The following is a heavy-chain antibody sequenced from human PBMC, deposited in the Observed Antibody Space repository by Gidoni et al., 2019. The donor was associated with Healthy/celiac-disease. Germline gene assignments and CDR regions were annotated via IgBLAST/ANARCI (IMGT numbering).Heavy chain of an antibody. J-gene: IGHJ6*03. CDR2: ISSSSSTI. V-gene: IGHV3-48*01. CDR3: ARRGVDYYYYYMDV. CDR1: GFTFSSYS. Sequence: EVQLVESGGGLVQPGGSLRLSCADSGFTFSSYSMNWVRQAPGKGLEWVSYISSSSSTIYYADSVKGRFTISRDNAKNSLYLQMNSLRAEDTAVYYCARRGVDYYYYYMDVWGKGTTVTVSS. D-gene: IGHD3-10*01.